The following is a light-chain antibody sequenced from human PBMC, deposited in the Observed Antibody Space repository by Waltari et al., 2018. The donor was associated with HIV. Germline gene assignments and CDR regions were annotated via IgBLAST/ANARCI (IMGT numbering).Light chain of an antibody. CDR1: RPNIGAGFD. CDR3: QSYDSSLRGHV. CDR2: GNS. V-gene: IGLV1-40*01. J-gene: IGLJ1*01. Sequence: QSVLTQPPSVSGAPGQRITISCTGRRPNIGAGFDVPWYQQLPGKAPKVLIYGNSNRPSGVPDRFSGSKSGTSASLAITGLQADDEGDYYCQSYDSSLRGHVFGSGTRVTVL.